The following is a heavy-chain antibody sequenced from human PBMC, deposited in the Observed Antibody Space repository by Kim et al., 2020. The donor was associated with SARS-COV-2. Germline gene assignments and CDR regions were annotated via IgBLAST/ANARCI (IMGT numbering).Heavy chain of an antibody. J-gene: IGHJ4*02. CDR3: GRSVYGNTLVDY. D-gene: IGHD4-17*01. V-gene: IGHV3-48*03. Sequence: AAAVRGRLTIARDNAKNSLYLQMNSLRAEDTAVYYCGRSVYGNTLVDYWGQGALVTVSS.